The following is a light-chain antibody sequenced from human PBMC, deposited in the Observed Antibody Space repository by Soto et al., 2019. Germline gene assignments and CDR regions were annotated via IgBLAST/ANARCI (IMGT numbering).Light chain of an antibody. V-gene: IGKV3-11*01. CDR1: QSVSIY. CDR3: KQRSNWPLT. Sequence: IVLTEAPSAVSLSPGQTATPSWTDSQSVSIYLAWYQQKPGQAPRLLIYDASTRASDIPARFSGSGSETDFTLTISSLETEDLAIYYCKQRSNWPLTFGGGTKVDIK. J-gene: IGKJ4*01. CDR2: DAS.